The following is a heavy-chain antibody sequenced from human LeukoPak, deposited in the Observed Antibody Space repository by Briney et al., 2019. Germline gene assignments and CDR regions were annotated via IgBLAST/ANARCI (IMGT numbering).Heavy chain of an antibody. Sequence: SVNVSCQPSRCTLSSYAISWVRQAPRQPLEWLGGIMPIFVTANYAQKPEGRVTITPDKSTSTAYMELSSLRSEDTAVYYCARETFVVVPAAMSPHYYYYGMDVWGKGTTVTVSS. D-gene: IGHD2-2*01. CDR2: IMPIFVTA. V-gene: IGHV1-69*06. CDR1: RCTLSSYA. J-gene: IGHJ6*04. CDR3: ARETFVVVPAAMSPHYYYYGMDV.